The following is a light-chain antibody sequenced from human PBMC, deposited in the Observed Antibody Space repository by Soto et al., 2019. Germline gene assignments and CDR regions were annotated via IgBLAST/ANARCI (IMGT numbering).Light chain of an antibody. CDR2: KAS. Sequence: DIQMTQSPSTLSASVGDRVTITCRASQNINNWLAWYQQKPGKAPKLLIYKASTLESGVPSRFSGSGFGTEFTLTISSLQPEDFATYYCQQYNTYSFTFGPGAKVDIK. CDR1: QNINNW. V-gene: IGKV1-5*03. J-gene: IGKJ3*01. CDR3: QQYNTYSFT.